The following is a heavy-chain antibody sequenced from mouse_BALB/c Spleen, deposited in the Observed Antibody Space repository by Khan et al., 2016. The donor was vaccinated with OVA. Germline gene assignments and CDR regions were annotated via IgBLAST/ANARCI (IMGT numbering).Heavy chain of an antibody. CDR3: ARPDNGAFYWYFDV. CDR1: GYTFTDYW. V-gene: IGHV1-7*01. D-gene: IGHD1-1*02. J-gene: IGHJ1*01. Sequence: QMQLEESGAELAKPGASVKMSCKASGYTFTDYWMHWVKQRPGQGLEWIGYINPSTAYTYYNQKFKDKSTLTADKSSSTAYMQLSSLTSEDSAVYYCARPDNGAFYWYFDVWGAGTTVTVSS. CDR2: INPSTAYT.